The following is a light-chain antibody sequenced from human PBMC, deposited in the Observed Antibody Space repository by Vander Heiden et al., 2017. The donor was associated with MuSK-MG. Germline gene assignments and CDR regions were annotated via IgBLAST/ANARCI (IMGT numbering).Light chain of an antibody. CDR1: EGSGIF. CDR2: DAS. CDR3: QQHNALPT. J-gene: IGKJ5*01. V-gene: IGKV1-9*01. Sequence: DIQLTQSPSFLSASVGDRVTITCRASEGSGIFLAWYQQKPGKAPKLLIYDASTLESGVSSMFSGSGSGTEFTLTISSLQPADFATYYCQQHNALPTFGQGTRLEIK.